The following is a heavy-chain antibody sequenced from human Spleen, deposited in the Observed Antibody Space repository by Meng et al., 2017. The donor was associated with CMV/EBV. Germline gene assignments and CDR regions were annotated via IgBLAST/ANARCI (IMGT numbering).Heavy chain of an antibody. V-gene: IGHV1-69*05. Sequence: SVKVSCKASGDIFSNYAVSWVRQAPGQGLEWMGGIMPISASANYAQKFQGRVTISTDETTTTVFMDLSSLRFEDTAVYYCARDPHYCSATRCTNDAFDLWGQGTLVTVSS. CDR1: GDIFSNYA. D-gene: IGHD2-2*01. J-gene: IGHJ3*01. CDR3: ARDPHYCSATRCTNDAFDL. CDR2: IMPISASA.